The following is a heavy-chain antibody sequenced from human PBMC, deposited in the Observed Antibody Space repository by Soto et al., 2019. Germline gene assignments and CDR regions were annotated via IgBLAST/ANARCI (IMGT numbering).Heavy chain of an antibody. Sequence: GESLKISCTATVFNFSSYAMHWTRQAPGKGLEWVAVISYDGSNKYYADSVKGRFTISRDNSKNTLYMQMNSLRAEDTAVYYCARAGEYYDSSGDAFDIWGQGTMVTVSS. CDR1: VFNFSSYA. CDR2: ISYDGSNK. V-gene: IGHV3-30-3*01. D-gene: IGHD3-22*01. CDR3: ARAGEYYDSSGDAFDI. J-gene: IGHJ3*02.